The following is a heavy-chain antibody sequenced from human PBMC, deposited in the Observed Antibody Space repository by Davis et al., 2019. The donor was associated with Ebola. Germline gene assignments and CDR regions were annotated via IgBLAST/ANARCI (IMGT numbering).Heavy chain of an antibody. D-gene: IGHD2-21*02. J-gene: IGHJ4*02. CDR3: ARSRYCGGDCYGSFDY. Sequence: GESLKISCKGSGYSFTNNWITWVRQMPGKGLEWMGIIYPGDSDTRYSPSFQGQVTISADKSISTAYLQWSSLKASDTAMYYCARSRYCGGDCYGSFDYWGQGTLVTVSS. CDR2: IYPGDSDT. V-gene: IGHV5-51*01. CDR1: GYSFTNNW.